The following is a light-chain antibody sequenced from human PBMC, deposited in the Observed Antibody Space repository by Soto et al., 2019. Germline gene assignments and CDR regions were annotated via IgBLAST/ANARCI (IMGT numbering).Light chain of an antibody. J-gene: IGLJ2*01. CDR2: EDN. Sequence: NFMLTQPHSISESPGKTITISCTDSSGSIASKFVQWYQQRPGSAPTTIIYEDNQRPSGVPNRFSGSIDRTSNSASLPISGLETEDEAEYFRQSYGGGLPVFGGGTKVTVL. V-gene: IGLV6-57*02. CDR1: SGSIASKF. CDR3: QSYGGGLPV.